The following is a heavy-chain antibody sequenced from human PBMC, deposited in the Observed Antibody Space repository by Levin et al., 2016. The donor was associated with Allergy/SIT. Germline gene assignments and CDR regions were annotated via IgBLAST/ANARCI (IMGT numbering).Heavy chain of an antibody. D-gene: IGHD6-6*01. V-gene: IGHV1-46*01. CDR2: IDSSSGST. Sequence: WVRQAPGQGLVWMGIIDSSSGSTSYAQKFQGRVTMASDTSTSTVYMELSSLRSEDTAVYYCARDKQLRDQTFDYWGQGTLVTVSS. J-gene: IGHJ4*02. CDR3: ARDKQLRDQTFDY.